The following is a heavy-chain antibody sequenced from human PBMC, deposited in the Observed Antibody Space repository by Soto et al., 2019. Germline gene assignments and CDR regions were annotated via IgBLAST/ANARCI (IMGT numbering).Heavy chain of an antibody. J-gene: IGHJ5*02. CDR3: ARTYGYYYGSGSPFDP. CDR1: GFSLSTSGMC. V-gene: IGHV2-70*01. Sequence: SGPTLVNPTQTLTLTCTFSGFSLSTSGMCVSWIRQPPGKALEWLALIDWDVDKYYSTSLKTRLTISKDTSKNQVVLTMTNMDPVDTATYYCARTYGYYYGSGSPFDPWGQGTLVTVSS. D-gene: IGHD3-10*01. CDR2: IDWDVDK.